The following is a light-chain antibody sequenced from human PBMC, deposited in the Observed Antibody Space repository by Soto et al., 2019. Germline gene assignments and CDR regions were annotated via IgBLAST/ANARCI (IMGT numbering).Light chain of an antibody. J-gene: IGKJ1*01. Sequence: EIVLTQXPGTLSLSPGEEATLSCRASQTVNTNYLAWYQQKAGQAPRLLIYGTSSRATGIPDRFSGSGSGTDFTLTISRLEPEDFAVYYCQQYVSSPRTFGQGTKVEIK. CDR3: QQYVSSPRT. CDR1: QTVNTNY. CDR2: GTS. V-gene: IGKV3-20*01.